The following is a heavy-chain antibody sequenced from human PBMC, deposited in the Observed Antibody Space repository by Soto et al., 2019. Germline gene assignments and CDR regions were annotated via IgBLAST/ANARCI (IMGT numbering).Heavy chain of an antibody. J-gene: IGHJ4*02. V-gene: IGHV1-3*01. CDR2: INVGNGNT. CDR1: GYSFTTYA. D-gene: IGHD3-22*01. Sequence: VASVKVSCKASGYSFTTYAMHWVRQAPGQRLEWMGWINVGNGNTKYSQKFQGRVTITRDTSASTAHLELSSLRSEDTAVYYCAYDSSGYLDYWGQGTQVTVSS. CDR3: AYDSSGYLDY.